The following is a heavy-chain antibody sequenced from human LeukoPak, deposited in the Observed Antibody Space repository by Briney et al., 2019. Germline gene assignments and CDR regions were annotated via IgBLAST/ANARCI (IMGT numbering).Heavy chain of an antibody. J-gene: IGHJ4*02. CDR3: VRDRGPRTGFMVREAYDY. D-gene: IGHD3-10*01. CDR1: GFTFSDYW. V-gene: IGHV3-74*01. CDR2: INTDGSFT. Sequence: GGSLRLSCAASGFTFSDYWIHWVRQAPGKGLVWVSRINTDGSFTNYADSVKGRFSISRDNAKNTLYLQMSSLRAEDTAVYYCVRDRGPRTGFMVREAYDYWGQGTLVTVSS.